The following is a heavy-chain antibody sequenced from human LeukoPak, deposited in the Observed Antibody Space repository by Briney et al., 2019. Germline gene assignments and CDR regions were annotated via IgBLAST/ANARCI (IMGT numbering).Heavy chain of an antibody. CDR3: AKDAGYSGSWSHGNQLVDY. V-gene: IGHV3-9*01. Sequence: GGSLRLSCAASGFTFDDYAMPWVRQAPGKGLEWVSGITWNSGGMGYADSVKGRFTISRDNAKNSLYLQMNSLRGEDTAFYYCAKDAGYSGSWSHGNQLVDYWGQGTLVIVSS. CDR2: ITWNSGGM. CDR1: GFTFDDYA. J-gene: IGHJ4*02. D-gene: IGHD6-13*01.